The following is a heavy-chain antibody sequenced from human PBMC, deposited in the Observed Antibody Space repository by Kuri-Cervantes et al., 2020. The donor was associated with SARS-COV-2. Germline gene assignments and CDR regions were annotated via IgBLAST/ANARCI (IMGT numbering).Heavy chain of an antibody. CDR3: AKVETASLDY. CDR2: LRYDGGEK. D-gene: IGHD3-3*01. CDR1: GFTYSNYG. V-gene: IGHV3-30*02. Sequence: GESLKISCAASGFTYSNYGMHWVRQAPGKGLEWVAFLRYDGGEKHYADSVKGRFIISRDSSKNTLYLEMNSLRVEDTAVYYCAKVETASLDYWGQGTLVTVSS. J-gene: IGHJ4*02.